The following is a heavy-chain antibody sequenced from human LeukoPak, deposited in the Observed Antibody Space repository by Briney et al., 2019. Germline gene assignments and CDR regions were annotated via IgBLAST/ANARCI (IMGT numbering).Heavy chain of an antibody. Sequence: GESLKISCKGSGYSFTGYWIGWVRQMPGKGLEWMGIIYPGDSDTRYSPSFQGQVTISADKSISTAYLQWSSLEASDTAMYYCARCMRGHGEMKGRYYFDFWGQGTLVTVSS. J-gene: IGHJ4*02. CDR2: IYPGDSDT. D-gene: IGHD3-10*01. CDR3: ARCMRGHGEMKGRYYFDF. V-gene: IGHV5-51*01. CDR1: GYSFTGYW.